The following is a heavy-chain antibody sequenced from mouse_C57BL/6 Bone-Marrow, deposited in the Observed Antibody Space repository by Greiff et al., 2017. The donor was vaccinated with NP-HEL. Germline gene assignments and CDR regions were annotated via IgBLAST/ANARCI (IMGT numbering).Heavy chain of an antibody. CDR2: IYPGDGDT. CDR1: GYAFSSYW. V-gene: IGHV1-80*01. J-gene: IGHJ3*01. CDR3: ARGAY. Sequence: VKLMESGAELVKPGASVKISCKASGYAFSSYWMNWVKQTPGKGLEWIGQIYPGDGDTNYNGKFKDKASLTADKSSSTAYMQLSSLTSEDSAVYFCARGAYWGQGTLVTVSA.